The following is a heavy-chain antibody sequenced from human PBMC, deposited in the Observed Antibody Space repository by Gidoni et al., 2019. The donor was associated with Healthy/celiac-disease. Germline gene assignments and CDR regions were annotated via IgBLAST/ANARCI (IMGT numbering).Heavy chain of an antibody. D-gene: IGHD3-22*01. Sequence: EVQLLESGGGLVQPGGSLRLSCAASGFTFSSDASRWVRQAPGKGLEWLSAISGSGGSTYYADSVKGRFTISRDNSKNTLYLQMNSLRAEDTAVYYCAKATMIVVVITTHDAFDIWGQGTMVTVSS. CDR1: GFTFSSDA. J-gene: IGHJ3*02. V-gene: IGHV3-23*01. CDR2: ISGSGGST. CDR3: AKATMIVVVITTHDAFDI.